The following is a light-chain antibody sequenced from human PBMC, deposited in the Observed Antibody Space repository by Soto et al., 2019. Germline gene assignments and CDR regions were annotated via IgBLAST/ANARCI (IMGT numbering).Light chain of an antibody. CDR2: DAS. J-gene: IGKJ1*01. V-gene: IGKV3-11*01. Sequence: EIVLTQSPATLSLSPGERATLSCRASQSVSSYLAWYQQKPGQAPRLLIYDASNRATVIPARFSGSGSGTDFTLTISSLEPEDFAVYYCQQRSNWPPWTVGQGTKGEIK. CDR1: QSVSSY. CDR3: QQRSNWPPWT.